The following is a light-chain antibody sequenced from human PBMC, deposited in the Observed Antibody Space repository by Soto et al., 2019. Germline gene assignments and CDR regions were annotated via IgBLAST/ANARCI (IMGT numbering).Light chain of an antibody. CDR3: QQLNTFPQT. V-gene: IGKV1-9*01. CDR2: VAS. J-gene: IGKJ1*01. Sequence: DIQMTQSPSTLSASVGDRVTITCQASQDISNYLNWYQQTPGKAPKLLINVASTLQSGVPSRFSGSGSGTEFTLTISSLQPEDFATYYCQQLNTFPQTFGQGTKVDNK. CDR1: QDISNY.